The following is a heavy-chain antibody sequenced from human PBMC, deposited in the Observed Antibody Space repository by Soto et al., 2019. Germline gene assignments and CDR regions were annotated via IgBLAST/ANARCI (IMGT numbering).Heavy chain of an antibody. D-gene: IGHD3-22*01. CDR2: IIPIFGTP. J-gene: IGHJ4*02. Sequence: QVQLVQSGAEVRKPGSSVKVSCKASGGTFSRLAISWVRQAPGQGLEWMGGIIPIFGTPNHAQKFQGRLTITGDEATSTVHMELSSLRSEDTAIYYCARGWGEYSSDYFYAYWGQGTLVIVSS. V-gene: IGHV1-69*01. CDR1: GGTFSRLA. CDR3: ARGWGEYSSDYFYAY.